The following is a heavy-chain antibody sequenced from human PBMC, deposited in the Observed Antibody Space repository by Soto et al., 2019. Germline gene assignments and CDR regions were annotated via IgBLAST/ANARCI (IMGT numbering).Heavy chain of an antibody. D-gene: IGHD3-16*01. J-gene: IGHJ5*02. V-gene: IGHV3-33*01. CDR1: GFPFSIYG. CDR2: IWYDGSNK. CDR3: AREGPSLGVDNWFDP. Sequence: LRLFCAASGFPFSIYGMHWARQAPGKGLEWVAVIWYDGSNKYYADSVKGRFTISRDNSKNTLYLQMNSLRAEDTAVYYCAREGPSLGVDNWFDPWGQGTLVTVSS.